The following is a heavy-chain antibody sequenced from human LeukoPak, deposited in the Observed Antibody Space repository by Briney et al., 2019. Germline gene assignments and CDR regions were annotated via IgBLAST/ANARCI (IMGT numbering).Heavy chain of an antibody. Sequence: RGSLRLSCAASGFTLSGYWISWLRQAPAKGLQWVANKKQDGSEKNYVVSVKGRFTISRDNAKNSLFLQMNSLRAEDTAVYYCARDWQWQQLDGDAFDIWGQGT. CDR2: KKQDGSEK. V-gene: IGHV3-7*04. J-gene: IGHJ3*02. D-gene: IGHD6-13*01. CDR1: GFTLSGYW. CDR3: ARDWQWQQLDGDAFDI.